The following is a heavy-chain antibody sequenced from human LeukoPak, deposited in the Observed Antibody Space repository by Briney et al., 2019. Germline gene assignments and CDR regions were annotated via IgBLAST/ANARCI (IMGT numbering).Heavy chain of an antibody. V-gene: IGHV4-30-2*01. CDR1: GGSISSGGYS. CDR2: IYHSGST. J-gene: IGHJ4*02. D-gene: IGHD4-17*01. Sequence: PSETLSLTCAVSGGSISSGGYSWSWIRQPPGKGLEWIGYIYHSGSTYYNPSLKSRVTISVDRSKNQFSLKLSSVTAADTAVYYCARNDYGDLDYWGQGTLVTVSS. CDR3: ARNDYGDLDY.